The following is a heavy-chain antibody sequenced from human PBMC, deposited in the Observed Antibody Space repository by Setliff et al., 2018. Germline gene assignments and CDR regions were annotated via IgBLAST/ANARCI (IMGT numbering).Heavy chain of an antibody. Sequence: SETLSLTCTVSGDSISSRTYYWSWIRQPAGRGLEWIGHIYTSWSSNYNASLKSRLIITRDTSKNQISLKLTSVTAADTAVYYGGRGFSRIEGWGNWFDPWGQGILVTVSS. V-gene: IGHV4-61*09. CDR2: IYTSWSS. D-gene: IGHD2-15*01. CDR1: GDSISSRTYY. CDR3: GRGFSRIEGWGNWFDP. J-gene: IGHJ5*02.